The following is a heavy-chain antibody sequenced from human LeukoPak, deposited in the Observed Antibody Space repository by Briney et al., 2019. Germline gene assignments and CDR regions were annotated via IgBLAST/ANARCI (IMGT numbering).Heavy chain of an antibody. V-gene: IGHV1-24*01. CDR2: FDPKDGET. J-gene: IGHJ4*02. CDR1: GYTLTELS. CDR3: ATPRGDDSSGYYFVFDY. D-gene: IGHD3-22*01. Sequence: ASVKVSCKVSGYTLTELSMHWVRQAPGKGLEWMGGFDPKDGETIYAQKFQGGVTMTEDTSTDTAYMELSSLRSEDTAVYYCATPRGDDSSGYYFVFDYWGQGTLVTVSS.